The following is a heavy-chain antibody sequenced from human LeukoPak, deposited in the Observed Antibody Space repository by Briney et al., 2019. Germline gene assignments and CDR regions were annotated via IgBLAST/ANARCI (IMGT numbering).Heavy chain of an antibody. CDR2: ISSSGSTI. Sequence: GGSLRLSCAASGFTFSSYEMNWVRQAPGKGLERVSYISSSGSTISYADSVKGRFTISRDNAKNSLYLQMNSLRAEDTAVYYCAELGITMIGGVWGKGTTVTISS. D-gene: IGHD3-10*02. CDR3: AELGITMIGGV. V-gene: IGHV3-48*03. J-gene: IGHJ6*04. CDR1: GFTFSSYE.